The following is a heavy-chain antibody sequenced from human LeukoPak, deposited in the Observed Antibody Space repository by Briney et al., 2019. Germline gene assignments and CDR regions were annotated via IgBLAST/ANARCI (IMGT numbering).Heavy chain of an antibody. V-gene: IGHV1-18*01. CDR2: ISAYNGNT. D-gene: IGHD6-13*01. CDR1: GYTFTSYG. Sequence: ASVKVSCKASGYTFTSYGISWVRQAPGQGLEWMGWISAYNGNTNYAQKLQGRVTMTTDTSTSTAHMELRSLRSDDTAVHYCARWSGSSSSWYPHRDYWGQGTLVTVSS. CDR3: ARWSGSSSSWYPHRDY. J-gene: IGHJ4*02.